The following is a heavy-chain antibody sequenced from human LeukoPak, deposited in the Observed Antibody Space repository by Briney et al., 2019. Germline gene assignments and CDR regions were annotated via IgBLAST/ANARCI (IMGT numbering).Heavy chain of an antibody. V-gene: IGHV1-2*02. CDR1: GYTLTAYY. Sequence: SVKVSCKASGYTLTAYYMHWVRQAPGQGLEWMGWINLNSGGSNYAQKFQGRVTMTRGTSISAAYLEPRTPGSNTTGVYYCARVAGGDWYYFDFWGQGTLVTVSS. D-gene: IGHD2-21*02. J-gene: IGHJ4*02. CDR2: INLNSGGS. CDR3: ARVAGGDWYYFDF.